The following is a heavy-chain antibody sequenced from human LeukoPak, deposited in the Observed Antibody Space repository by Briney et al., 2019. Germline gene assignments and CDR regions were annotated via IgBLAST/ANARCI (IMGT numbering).Heavy chain of an antibody. CDR3: ARQGVVPNKAGWYFDL. D-gene: IGHD3-10*01. J-gene: IGHJ2*01. CDR1: GGSITSSNHF. V-gene: IGHV4-39*01. CDR2: FYHSGTI. Sequence: SETLSFTCIVSGGSITSSNHFWGWIRQSPGKGLEWIGGFYHSGTIFYSPSLGSRVAISIDTSKNQFSLRLLSVTAADTAVYYCARQGVVPNKAGWYFDLWGRGTLVTVSS.